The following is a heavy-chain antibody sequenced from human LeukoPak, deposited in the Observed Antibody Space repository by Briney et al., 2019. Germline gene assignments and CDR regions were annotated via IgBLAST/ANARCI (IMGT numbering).Heavy chain of an antibody. CDR3: SGSGYYLAY. Sequence: SETLSLTCAVYGGSFSCYYWSWIRQPPGKGLEWIGEINHSGSTNYNPSLKSRVTISVDTSKNQFSLKLSSVTAADTAVYYCSGSGYYLAYWGQGTLVTVSS. D-gene: IGHD3-3*01. CDR2: INHSGST. J-gene: IGHJ4*02. CDR1: GGSFSCYY. V-gene: IGHV4-34*01.